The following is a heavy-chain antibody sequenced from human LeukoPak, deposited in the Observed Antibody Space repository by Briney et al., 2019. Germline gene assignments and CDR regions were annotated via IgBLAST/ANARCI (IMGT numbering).Heavy chain of an antibody. D-gene: IGHD3-9*01. J-gene: IGHJ4*02. CDR2: IYYSGST. CDR1: GGSISSSSYY. V-gene: IGHV4-39*01. Sequence: SETLSLTCTVSGGSISSSSYYWGWIRQPPGKGLEWIGSIYYSGSTYYNPSLKSRVTISVDTSKNQFSLKLTSVTAADTAVYYCARQRGDILTGYYMPRGFDCWGQGTLVTVSS. CDR3: ARQRGDILTGYYMPRGFDC.